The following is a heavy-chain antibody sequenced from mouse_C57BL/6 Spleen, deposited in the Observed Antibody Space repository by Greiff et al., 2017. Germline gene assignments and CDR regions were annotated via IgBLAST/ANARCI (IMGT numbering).Heavy chain of an antibody. CDR1: GYTFTDYN. V-gene: IGHV1-22*01. CDR3: ARSYYYGGYYCDY. Sequence: VQLQQSGPELVKPGASVKMSCKASGYTFTDYNMHWVKQSHGKSLEWIGYINPNNGGTSYNQKFKGKATLTVNKSSSTAYMELRSLTSEDSAVYYCARSYYYGGYYCDYWGQGTTLTVSS. J-gene: IGHJ2*01. D-gene: IGHD1-1*01. CDR2: INPNNGGT.